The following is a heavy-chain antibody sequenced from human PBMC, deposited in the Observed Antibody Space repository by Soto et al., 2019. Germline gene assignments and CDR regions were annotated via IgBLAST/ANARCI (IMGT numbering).Heavy chain of an antibody. V-gene: IGHV3-74*01. CDR3: TRESSLTPKNFDH. D-gene: IGHD7-27*01. J-gene: IGHJ4*02. Sequence: EALLVESGGGLGQPGGSLRLSCAATGFTFSTHWMHWVRQAPGKGLDWVARISPDGGWKVHADSVQGRFTISRDNADSTVYLQMVSLRAEDTAVYFCTRESSLTPKNFDHWGQGALVTVSS. CDR2: ISPDGGWK. CDR1: GFTFSTHW.